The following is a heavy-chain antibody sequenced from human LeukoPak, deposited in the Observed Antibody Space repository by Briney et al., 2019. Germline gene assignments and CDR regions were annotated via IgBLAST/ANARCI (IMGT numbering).Heavy chain of an antibody. CDR3: AAPYGSGSYSAFDI. V-gene: IGHV4-61*02. CDR1: GGSISSGSYY. CDR2: IYTSGST. D-gene: IGHD3-10*01. J-gene: IGHJ3*02. Sequence: SETLSLTCTVSGGSISSGSYYWGWIRQPAGKGLEWIGRIYTSGSTNYNPSLKSRVTISVDKSKNQFSLKLSSVTAADTAVYYCAAPYGSGSYSAFDIWGQGTMVTVSS.